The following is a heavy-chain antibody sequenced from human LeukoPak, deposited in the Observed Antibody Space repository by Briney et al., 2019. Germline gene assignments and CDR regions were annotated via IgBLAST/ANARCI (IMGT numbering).Heavy chain of an antibody. D-gene: IGHD3-22*01. J-gene: IGHJ6*03. CDR1: GYTFTGYY. V-gene: IGHV1-8*03. CDR3: ARGDYYDSSVSLYYYYYMDV. Sequence: GASVKVSCKASGYTFTGYYMHWVRQATGQGLEWMGWMNPNSGNTGYAQKFQGRVTITRNTSISTAYMELSSLRSEDTAVYYCARGDYYDSSVSLYYYYYMDVWGKGTTVTVSS. CDR2: MNPNSGNT.